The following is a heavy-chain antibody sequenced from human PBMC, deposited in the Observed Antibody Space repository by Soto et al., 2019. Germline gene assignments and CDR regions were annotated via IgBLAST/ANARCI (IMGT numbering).Heavy chain of an antibody. CDR2: INWNSNNI. CDR3: AKGGVVVVTTAYFDS. J-gene: IGHJ4*02. V-gene: IGHV3-9*01. Sequence: EVQLEESGGGLVQPGRSLRLSCAASGFTFDDYAMHWVRQAPGKGLEWVSGINWNSNNIAYADSVKGRFTISRDNAKNSLYLQINSLRVEDTALYYCAKGGVVVVTTAYFDSWGQGTLVTVSS. D-gene: IGHD2-21*02. CDR1: GFTFDDYA.